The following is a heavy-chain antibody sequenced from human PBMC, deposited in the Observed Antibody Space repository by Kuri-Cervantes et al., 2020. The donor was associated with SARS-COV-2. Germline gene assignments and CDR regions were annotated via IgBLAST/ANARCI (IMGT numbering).Heavy chain of an antibody. CDR1: GSSIGTNY. CDR2: IYSGSNT. V-gene: IGHV3-53*01. Sequence: SCAASGSSIGTNYMCWARQAPGKGLEWVSVIYSGSNTYYADSLKGRFTISRDNSKNTLNLQMNSLRVEDTGVYYCARETGKGYFGGGRCQDAFDIWGQGTTVTVSS. J-gene: IGHJ3*02. CDR3: ARETGKGYFGGGRCQDAFDI. D-gene: IGHD2-15*01.